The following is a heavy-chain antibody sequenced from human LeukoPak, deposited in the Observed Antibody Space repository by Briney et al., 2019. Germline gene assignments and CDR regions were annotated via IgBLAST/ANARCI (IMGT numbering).Heavy chain of an antibody. CDR1: GYTFTGYY. D-gene: IGHD3-3*01. CDR2: IIPIFGTA. J-gene: IGHJ6*03. CDR3: ARDRGIFGVVNAVYYYYMDV. V-gene: IGHV1-69*06. Sequence: ASVKVSCKASGYTFTGYYMHWVRQAPGQGLEWMGGIIPIFGTANYAQKFQGRVTITADKSTSTAYMELSSLRSEDTAVYYCARDRGIFGVVNAVYYYYMDVWGKGTTVTVSS.